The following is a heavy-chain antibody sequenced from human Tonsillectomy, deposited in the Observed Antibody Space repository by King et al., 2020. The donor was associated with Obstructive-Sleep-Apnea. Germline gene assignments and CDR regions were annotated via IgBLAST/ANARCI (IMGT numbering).Heavy chain of an antibody. CDR2: ISSSSSTI. V-gene: IGHV3-48*04. CDR1: GFTFSSYS. CDR3: ARGWGYYDSSGYYSGVEDY. D-gene: IGHD3-22*01. Sequence: VQLVESGGGLVQPGGSLRLSCAASGFTFSSYSMNWVRQAPGKGLEWVSYISSSSSTIYYADSVKGRFTISRDNAKNSLYLQMNSLRAEATAVYYCARGWGYYDSSGYYSGVEDYWGQGTLVTVSS. J-gene: IGHJ4*02.